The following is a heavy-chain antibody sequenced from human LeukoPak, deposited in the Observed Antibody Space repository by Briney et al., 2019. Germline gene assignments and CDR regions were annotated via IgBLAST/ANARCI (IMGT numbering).Heavy chain of an antibody. Sequence: SETLSLTCTVSGGSISSYYWSWIRQPPGKGLEWIGYIYYSGSTNYNPSLKSRVTISVDTSKNQFSLKLSSVTAADTAVYYCAKGNTYSSGWYPPLPFDIWGQGTMVTVSS. CDR1: GGSISSYY. V-gene: IGHV4-59*01. CDR2: IYYSGST. J-gene: IGHJ3*02. D-gene: IGHD6-19*01. CDR3: AKGNTYSSGWYPPLPFDI.